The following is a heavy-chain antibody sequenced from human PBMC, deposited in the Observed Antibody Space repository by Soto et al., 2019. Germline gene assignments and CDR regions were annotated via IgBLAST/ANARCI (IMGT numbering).Heavy chain of an antibody. V-gene: IGHV3-23*01. D-gene: IGHD1-26*01. CDR3: AKLWAGRLYNWFDP. J-gene: IGHJ5*02. Sequence: HPGGSLRLSCAASGFTFSSYAMSWVRQAPGKGLEWVSAISGSGGSTYYADSVKGRFTISRDNSKNTLYLQMNSLRAEDTAVYYCAKLWAGRLYNWFDPWGQGTLVTVSS. CDR1: GFTFSSYA. CDR2: ISGSGGST.